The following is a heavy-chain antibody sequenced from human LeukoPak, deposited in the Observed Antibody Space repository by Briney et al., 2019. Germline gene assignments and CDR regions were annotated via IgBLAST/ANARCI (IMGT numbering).Heavy chain of an antibody. V-gene: IGHV3-7*04. CDR2: INRDGTEK. CDR1: GFNFSDSR. J-gene: IGHJ4*01. CDR3: VRGDWYLES. Sequence: GGSLRLSCATSGFNFSDSRMTWVRQAPGKGLQSVAHINRDGTEKHFLDSVEGRFTISRDNVKNSLYLQMNTLRPQDTALYFCVRGDWYLESWGQGTLVTVSS. D-gene: IGHD2-21*01.